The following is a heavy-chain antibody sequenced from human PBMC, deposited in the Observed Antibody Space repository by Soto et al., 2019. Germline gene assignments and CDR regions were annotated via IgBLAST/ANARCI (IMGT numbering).Heavy chain of an antibody. J-gene: IGHJ6*02. D-gene: IGHD2-8*01. CDR3: AKDAPNPPRFYYPLVV. Sequence: PGWSLRLSCAASGFTFSMYGIHWVRQAPGKGLEWVAVISYDGSSEYYADSVKGRFTISRDNFKSTMYLQMSSLRTEDTAVYYCAKDAPNPPRFYYPLVVWCHGTTVTVPS. V-gene: IGHV3-30*18. CDR2: ISYDGSSE. CDR1: GFTFSMYG.